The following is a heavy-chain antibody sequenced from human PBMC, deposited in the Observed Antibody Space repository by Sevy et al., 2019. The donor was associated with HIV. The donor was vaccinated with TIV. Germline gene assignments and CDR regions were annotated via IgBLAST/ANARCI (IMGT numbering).Heavy chain of an antibody. V-gene: IGHV1-18*01. D-gene: IGHD1-26*01. Sequence: ASVKVSCKASGYIFTSYGVTWVRQAPGQGLEWMGWISAYNGNTNYAQKPQGRVTMTTDTSTSIVYMELRSLRSDDTAVYYCARAPGWGVGAEDYWGQGTLVTVSS. CDR2: ISAYNGNT. CDR1: GYIFTSYG. J-gene: IGHJ4*02. CDR3: ARAPGWGVGAEDY.